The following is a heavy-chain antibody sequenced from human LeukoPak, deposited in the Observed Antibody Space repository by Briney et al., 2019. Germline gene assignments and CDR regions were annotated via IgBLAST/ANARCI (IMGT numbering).Heavy chain of an antibody. Sequence: GGSLRLSCAASGFTFSNYAMSWVRQAPGKGLEWVSGISGRGGSTYYADSVKGRFTISRDNSKNTLYLQMNSLRPEDTAVYYCAREKGRGVISPYYDYGGQGTLVTVPS. J-gene: IGHJ4*02. D-gene: IGHD3-10*01. CDR1: GFTFSNYA. CDR2: ISGRGGST. CDR3: AREKGRGVISPYYDY. V-gene: IGHV3-23*01.